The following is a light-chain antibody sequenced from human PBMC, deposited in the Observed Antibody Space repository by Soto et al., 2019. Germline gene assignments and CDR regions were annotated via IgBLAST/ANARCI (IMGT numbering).Light chain of an antibody. CDR1: QSISSW. CDR2: DAS. CDR3: QEYTTYSRT. Sequence: DIQMTQSPSTLSASVGDRVTITCRASQSISSWLAWYQQKPGKAPKVLIYDASTLESGVPSRFSGGGSGTEFTLIITSLQPDDFATYYCQEYTTYSRTFGQGTKVDIK. V-gene: IGKV1-5*01. J-gene: IGKJ1*01.